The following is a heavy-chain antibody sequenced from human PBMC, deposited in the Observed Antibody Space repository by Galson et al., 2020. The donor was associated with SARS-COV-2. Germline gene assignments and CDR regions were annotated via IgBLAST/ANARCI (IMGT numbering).Heavy chain of an antibody. Sequence: ASETLSLTCSVSGGDIYISSNYCAWIRQAPGKGLEWIASVYYTGTTYFNPSLKRGVTISADRSRNQFSLQLSSVTAADTAVYYCAKGARYCSGGSCYSVLDYWGQGTLVTVSS. CDR3: AKGARYCSGGSCYSVLDY. CDR2: VYYTGTT. CDR1: GGDIYISSNY. V-gene: IGHV4-39*07. D-gene: IGHD2-15*01. J-gene: IGHJ4*02.